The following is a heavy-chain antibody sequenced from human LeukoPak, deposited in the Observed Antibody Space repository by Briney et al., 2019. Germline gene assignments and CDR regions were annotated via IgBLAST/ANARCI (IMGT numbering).Heavy chain of an antibody. D-gene: IGHD2-15*01. J-gene: IGHJ4*02. Sequence: PGGSLRLSCAASGFYFSAYSMNWVRQAPGKGLEWVSSISSGGTYIYYAESLRGRSTISRDNTKNFLYLQLSTLRVEDTAVYYCARDRPTGRSRGVVVQWGRGTLVTVSS. CDR1: GFYFSAYS. V-gene: IGHV3-21*01. CDR3: ARDRPTGRSRGVVVQ. CDR2: ISSGGTYI.